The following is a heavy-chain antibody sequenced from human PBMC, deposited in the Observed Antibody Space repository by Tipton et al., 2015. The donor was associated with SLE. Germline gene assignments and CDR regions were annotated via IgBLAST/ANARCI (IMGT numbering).Heavy chain of an antibody. CDR3: ASRGGGGSHFDY. Sequence: TLSLTCAVYGGSFSDYYWSWIRQPPGKGLEWIGEINHSGSTNYNTSLKSRVTISLGTSKNQLSLKLTSVTAADTAVYFCASRGGGGSHFDYWGQGTLVTVSS. CDR2: INHSGST. J-gene: IGHJ4*02. CDR1: GGSFSDYY. V-gene: IGHV4-34*01. D-gene: IGHD3-16*01.